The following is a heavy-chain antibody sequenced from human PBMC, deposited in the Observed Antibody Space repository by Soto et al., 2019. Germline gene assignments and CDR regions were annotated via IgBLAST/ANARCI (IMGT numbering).Heavy chain of an antibody. CDR2: INSDGSST. CDR1: GFTFSSYW. J-gene: IGHJ4*02. D-gene: IGHD3-3*01. CDR3: ARAPNDFWSGYQTYYFDY. V-gene: IGHV3-74*01. Sequence: GGSLRLSCAASGFTFSSYWMHWFRQAPGKGLVWVSRINSDGSSTSYADSVKGRFTISRDNAKNTLYLQMNSLRAEDTAVYYCARAPNDFWSGYQTYYFDYWGQGTLVTVSS.